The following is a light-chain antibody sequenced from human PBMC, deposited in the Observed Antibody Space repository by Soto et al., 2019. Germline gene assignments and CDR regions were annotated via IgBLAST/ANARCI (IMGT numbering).Light chain of an antibody. CDR3: QQSDVSPRT. J-gene: IGKJ1*01. CDR1: QSISSY. CDR2: DAT. V-gene: IGKV1-39*01. Sequence: DIQMTQSPPSLSASVGDRGTITCRASQSISSYLNWYQQRPGKAPNLLIYDATRLHSGVPPRFSGSGYGTDFTLTITSLQLEDFATYYCQQSDVSPRTFGQGTKVDIK.